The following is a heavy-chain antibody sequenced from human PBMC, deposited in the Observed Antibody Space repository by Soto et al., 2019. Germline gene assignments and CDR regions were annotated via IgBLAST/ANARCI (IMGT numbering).Heavy chain of an antibody. CDR3: ARAGSGPWGAFDI. Sequence: SETLSLTCSVSGGSISSYYWTWIRQPPGKGLEWIGYIYYSGSTYYNPSLKSRVTISVDTSKNQFSLRLNSVTAADTAVYYCARAGSGPWGAFDIWGQGTMVTVSS. D-gene: IGHD3-3*01. CDR1: GGSISSYY. V-gene: IGHV4-59*01. CDR2: IYYSGST. J-gene: IGHJ3*02.